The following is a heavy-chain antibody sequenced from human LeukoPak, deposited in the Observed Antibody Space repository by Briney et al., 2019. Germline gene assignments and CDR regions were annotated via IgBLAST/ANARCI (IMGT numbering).Heavy chain of an antibody. CDR1: GGSISSSSYY. Sequence: SETLSLTCTVSGGSISSSSYYWGWIRQPPGKGLEWIGSIYYSGSTYYNPSLKSRVTISVDTSKNQFSLKLSSVTAADTAVYYCARVLYYYDSSGYYYYGLSFDYWGQGTLVTVSS. CDR3: ARVLYYYDSSGYYYYGLSFDY. V-gene: IGHV4-39*07. CDR2: IYYSGST. J-gene: IGHJ4*02. D-gene: IGHD3-22*01.